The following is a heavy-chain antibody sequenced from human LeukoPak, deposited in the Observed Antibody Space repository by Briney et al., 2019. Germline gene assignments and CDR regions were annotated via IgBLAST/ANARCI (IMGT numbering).Heavy chain of an antibody. CDR2: IHPNSGKT. D-gene: IGHD4-23*01. Sequence: SVKLAYKASGYTCRGYEMDCVRQGPGPGLGLRGWIHPNSGKTGYAQKFQGRVTMTRDPSTETAFIELSSMKLDDTATFYCARGHYGGNRYFDIWGQGILVTVSS. J-gene: IGHJ4*02. CDR3: ARGHYGGNRYFDI. CDR1: GYTCRGYE. V-gene: IGHV1-8*01.